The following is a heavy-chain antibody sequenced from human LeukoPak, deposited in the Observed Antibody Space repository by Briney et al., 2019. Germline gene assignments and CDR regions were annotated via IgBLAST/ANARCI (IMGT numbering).Heavy chain of an antibody. V-gene: IGHV5-51*01. CDR1: GYSFTSYW. CDR2: IYPGDSDT. Sequence: GESLKISCRGSGYSFTSYWFGWVRQMPGKGLERRRIIYPGDSDTRYSTSFQGQVTISADQSTSTAYLQWSSLKASDTAMYYCARRKVGATNAFDIWGQGTMVTVSS. J-gene: IGHJ3*02. D-gene: IGHD1-26*01. CDR3: ARRKVGATNAFDI.